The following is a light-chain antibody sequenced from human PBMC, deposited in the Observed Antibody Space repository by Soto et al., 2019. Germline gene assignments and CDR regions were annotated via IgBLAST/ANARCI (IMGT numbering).Light chain of an antibody. CDR1: QSVSNN. V-gene: IGKV3-15*01. J-gene: IGKJ2*01. Sequence: EIVMTQSPATLSVSTGERATVSCRASQSVSNNLAWYQQKPGQAPRLLIYGASTRATGIPARFSGSGSGTEFTLTIGSLQSQDFAVYYCQQYNNWPRTFGQGTKLEIK. CDR3: QQYNNWPRT. CDR2: GAS.